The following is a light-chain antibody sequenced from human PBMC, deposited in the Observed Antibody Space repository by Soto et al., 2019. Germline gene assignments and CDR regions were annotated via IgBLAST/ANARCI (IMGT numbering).Light chain of an antibody. V-gene: IGLV1-40*01. Sequence: QSVLTQPPSVSGAPGQRVTISCTGGSSNIGAGYDVHWYQQLPGTAPKLLIYVNNDRPSGVPDRFSGSKSGTSASLAITGLQPEDEADYYCQSYDISLRGYVFGDGTKLTVL. CDR3: QSYDISLRGYV. J-gene: IGLJ1*01. CDR1: SSNIGAGYD. CDR2: VNN.